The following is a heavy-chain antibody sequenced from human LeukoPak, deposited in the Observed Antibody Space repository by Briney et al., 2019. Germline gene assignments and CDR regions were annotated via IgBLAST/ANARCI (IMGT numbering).Heavy chain of an antibody. CDR2: IKSDGSDK. V-gene: IGHV3-74*01. CDR3: ATGSGNYFSY. J-gene: IGHJ4*02. D-gene: IGHD6-25*01. Sequence: GGSLRLSCAASGSTFSRYWMHWVRQAPGKGLVWVSRIKSDGSDKIYADSVKGRFTISGDNAKNTLYLQMDSLRAEDTAVYYCATGSGNYFSYWGQGTLVTVAS. CDR1: GSTFSRYW.